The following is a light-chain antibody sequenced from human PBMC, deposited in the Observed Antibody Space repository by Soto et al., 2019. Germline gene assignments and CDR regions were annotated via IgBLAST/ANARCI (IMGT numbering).Light chain of an antibody. CDR1: SSDIGAYNH. CDR3: ISFTSSSTFV. CDR2: EVS. V-gene: IGLV2-14*01. Sequence: QSALTQPASVSGSPGQSITISCSGSSSDIGAYNHVAWFQQFPGKTPKLVIYEVSNRPSGVSNRFSGSKSGNTASLTISGLQAEDEADYYCISFTSSSTFVFGTGTKLTVL. J-gene: IGLJ1*01.